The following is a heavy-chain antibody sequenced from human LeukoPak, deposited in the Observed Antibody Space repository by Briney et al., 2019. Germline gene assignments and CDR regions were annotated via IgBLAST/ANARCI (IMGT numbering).Heavy chain of an antibody. D-gene: IGHD3-22*01. V-gene: IGHV3-33*06. CDR3: AKDLYYYDSSGYYLSLDY. J-gene: IGHJ4*02. CDR2: IWYDGSNK. Sequence: PGGSLRLSCAASGFTFSSYGMHCVRQAPGKGVEWVTVIWYDGSNKYYADSVKGRFTISRDNSKNTLYLQMNSLRAEDTAVYYCAKDLYYYDSSGYYLSLDYWGQGTLVTVSS. CDR1: GFTFSSYG.